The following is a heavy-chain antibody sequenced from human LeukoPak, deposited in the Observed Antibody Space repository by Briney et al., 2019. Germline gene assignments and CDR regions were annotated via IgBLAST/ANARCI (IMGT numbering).Heavy chain of an antibody. CDR3: AKPHFDY. J-gene: IGHJ4*02. V-gene: IGHV3-30*18. CDR2: ISYDGSNK. Sequence: GGSLRLSCAASGFTFSSYEMNWVRQAPGKGLEWVAVISYDGSNKYYADSVKGRFTISRDNSKNTLYLQMNSLRPEDTAVYYCAKPHFDYWGQGTLVTVSS. CDR1: GFTFSSYE.